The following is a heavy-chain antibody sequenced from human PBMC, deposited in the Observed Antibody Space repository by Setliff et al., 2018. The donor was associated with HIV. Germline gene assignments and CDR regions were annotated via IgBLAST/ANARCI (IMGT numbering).Heavy chain of an antibody. V-gene: IGHV4-34*01. J-gene: IGHJ4*02. D-gene: IGHD4-17*01. CDR3: AAFFVTPLMTQDF. CDR1: GGSLSGYH. Sequence: SETLSLTCAVYGGSLSGYHWSWIRQSPEKGLEWIGEVHHTGYLNYNPSLKSRVTISRDPSTKQFSLKMTSMTAADTAVYYCAAFFVTPLMTQDFWGQGTLVTVSS. CDR2: VHHTGYL.